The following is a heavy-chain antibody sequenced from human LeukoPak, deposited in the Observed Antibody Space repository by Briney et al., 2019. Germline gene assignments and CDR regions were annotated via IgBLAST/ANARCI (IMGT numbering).Heavy chain of an antibody. V-gene: IGHV3-33*08. J-gene: IGHJ4*02. CDR3: ARAIAAAGFDY. Sequence: GGSLRLSCAASGFTFSSYGMHWVRQAPGKGLEGVAVIWYDGSNKYYADSVKGRFTISRDNSKNTLYLQMNSLRAEDTAVYYCARAIAAAGFDYWGQGTLVTVSS. CDR1: GFTFSSYG. D-gene: IGHD6-13*01. CDR2: IWYDGSNK.